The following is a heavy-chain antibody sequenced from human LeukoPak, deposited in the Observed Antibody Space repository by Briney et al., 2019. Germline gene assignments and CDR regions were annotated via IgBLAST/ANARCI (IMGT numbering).Heavy chain of an antibody. CDR1: GFTFNSYA. D-gene: IGHD5-18*01. V-gene: IGHV3-23*01. CDR3: ARGYSYGYANVDY. J-gene: IGHJ4*02. Sequence: GGSLRLSCAASGFTFNSYAMGWVRKAPGKGLEWVSVISGNGGASYYPDSVEGRFTISRDNSKNTLYLQMNSLRAEDTAVYYCARGYSYGYANVDYWGQGTLVTVSS. CDR2: ISGNGGAS.